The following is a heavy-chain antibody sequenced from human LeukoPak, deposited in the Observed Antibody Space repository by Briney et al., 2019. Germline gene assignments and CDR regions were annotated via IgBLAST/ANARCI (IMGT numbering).Heavy chain of an antibody. Sequence: SQTLSLTCTVSGDSISSGDYYGSWIRQPAGKGLVWIGRISSSGSTNYNPSLKSRVTISVVTSKNQSSLKLSSVTAADTAVYFCARGPYSYDSSGAFDIWGQGTMVTVSS. CDR1: GDSISSGDYY. CDR2: ISSSGST. V-gene: IGHV4-61*02. J-gene: IGHJ3*02. D-gene: IGHD3-22*01. CDR3: ARGPYSYDSSGAFDI.